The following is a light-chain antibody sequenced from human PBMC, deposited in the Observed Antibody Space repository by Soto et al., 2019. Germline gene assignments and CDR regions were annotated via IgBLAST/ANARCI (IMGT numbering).Light chain of an antibody. J-gene: IGLJ1*01. Sequence: QSALTQPASVSGSPGQSITISCTGTSSDVGGYNYVSWYQQHPGKAPKLMIYEVSNRPSGVSNRFSGSKSGNTASLTISGLQAEDEADYYCSSYTSSLYVFGTGTKLIVL. CDR3: SSYTSSLYV. CDR1: SSDVGGYNY. V-gene: IGLV2-14*01. CDR2: EVS.